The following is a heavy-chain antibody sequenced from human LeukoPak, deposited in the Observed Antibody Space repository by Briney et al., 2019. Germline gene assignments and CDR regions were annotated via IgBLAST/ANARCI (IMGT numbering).Heavy chain of an antibody. CDR3: ARPYSSGKNVGYFHH. CDR1: GFTFSSYD. V-gene: IGHV3-13*01. J-gene: IGHJ1*01. D-gene: IGHD3-22*01. Sequence: GGSLRLSCAASGFTFSSYDMHWVRQATGKGLEWVSAIGTAGDTYYPGSVKGRFTISRENAKNSLYLQMNSLRAEDTAVYYCARPYSSGKNVGYFHHWGQGTLVTVSS. CDR2: IGTAGDT.